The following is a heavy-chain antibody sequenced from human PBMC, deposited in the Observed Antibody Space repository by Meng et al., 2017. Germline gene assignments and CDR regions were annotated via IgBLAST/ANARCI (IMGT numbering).Heavy chain of an antibody. CDR1: GGTFSGYA. V-gene: IGHV1-69*06. CDR2: IIPIFGTA. J-gene: IGHJ4*02. Sequence: QLQAVSGGVGVKKPWSPGKASCKASGGTFSGYAISWVRQAPGQGLEWMGGIIPIFGTANYAQKFQGRVTITADKSTSTAYMELSSLRSEDTAVYYCARARGSSGYYAFDYWGQGTLVTVSS. CDR3: ARARGSSGYYAFDY. D-gene: IGHD3-22*01.